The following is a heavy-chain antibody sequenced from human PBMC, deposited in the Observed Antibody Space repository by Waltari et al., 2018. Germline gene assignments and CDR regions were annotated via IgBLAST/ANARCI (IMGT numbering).Heavy chain of an antibody. D-gene: IGHD3-3*01. CDR3: ASKAYYDFWSGYSRRGEYYYYGMDV. Sequence: QVQLVQSGAEVKKPGASVKVSCKASGYTFTSYYMHWVRQAPGQGLEWMGIINPSGGSTSYAQKFQGRVTMTRDTSTSTVYMELSSLRSEDTAVYYCASKAYYDFWSGYSRRGEYYYYGMDVWDQGP. CDR2: INPSGGST. J-gene: IGHJ6*02. V-gene: IGHV1-46*01. CDR1: GYTFTSYY.